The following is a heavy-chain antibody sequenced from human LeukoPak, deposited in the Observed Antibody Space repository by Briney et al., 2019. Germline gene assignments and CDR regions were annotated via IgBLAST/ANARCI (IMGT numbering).Heavy chain of an antibody. Sequence: GESLKISCKGSGYTFTGYWIGWVRQMPGKGLEWMGIIYPGDSDIRYSPSFQGQVTISADKSISTAYLQWSSLKASDTAIYYCARHIGATGPDYWGQGTLVTVSS. CDR3: ARHIGATGPDY. CDR1: GYTFTGYW. D-gene: IGHD6-13*01. J-gene: IGHJ4*02. V-gene: IGHV5-51*01. CDR2: IYPGDSDI.